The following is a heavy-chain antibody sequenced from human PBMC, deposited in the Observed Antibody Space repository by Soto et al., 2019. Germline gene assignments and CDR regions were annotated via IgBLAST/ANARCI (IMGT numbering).Heavy chain of an antibody. CDR1: GVSINSGGYY. CDR2: IYYTGQT. CDR3: ARGSQLERDALDI. Sequence: QVQLQESGPGLVKPSQTLSLTCSVSGVSINSGGYYWIWIRHHPGKGLEGFGYIYYTGQTFSNASLKSRVAMSLDTSKNQFSLKLSSVTAADTAVYYCARGSQLERDALDIWGQGTMVTVSS. D-gene: IGHD1-1*01. J-gene: IGHJ3*02. V-gene: IGHV4-31*03.